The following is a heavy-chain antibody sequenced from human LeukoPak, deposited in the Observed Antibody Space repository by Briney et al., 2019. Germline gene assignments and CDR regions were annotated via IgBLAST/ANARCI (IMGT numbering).Heavy chain of an antibody. CDR2: INHSGST. J-gene: IGHJ4*02. Sequence: SETLSLTCAVYGGSFSGYYWSWIRQPPGKGLEWIGEINHSGSTNYNPSLKSRVTISVDTSKNQFSLKLSSVTAADTAVYYCARRRDGYNEDFFDYWGQGTLVTVSS. V-gene: IGHV4-34*01. D-gene: IGHD5-24*01. CDR1: GGSFSGYY. CDR3: ARRRDGYNEDFFDY.